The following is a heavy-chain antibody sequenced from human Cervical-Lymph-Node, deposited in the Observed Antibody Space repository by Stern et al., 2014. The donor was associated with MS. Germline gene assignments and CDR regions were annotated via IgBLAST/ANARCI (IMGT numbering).Heavy chain of an antibody. J-gene: IGHJ6*02. D-gene: IGHD3-22*01. Sequence: EVQLVESGGGLVKPGGSLKLSCEASGFTFSSAWLSWVRQAPGKGLELVGRIKSKTDDETPDYAAPVKGRFTISKDESKNTLYLLMNALKTEDTAVYYCSTEYHYYGLDVWGQGTTVTVSS. CDR2: IKSKTDDETP. CDR3: STEYHYYGLDV. CDR1: GFTFSSAW. V-gene: IGHV3-15*01.